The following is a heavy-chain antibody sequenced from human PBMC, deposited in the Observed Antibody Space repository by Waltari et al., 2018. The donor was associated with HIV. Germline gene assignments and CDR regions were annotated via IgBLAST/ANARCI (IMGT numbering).Heavy chain of an antibody. Sequence: QVQLVESGGRVVQPGGAPGLSWGTLGFPFCKFGMYLVRQAPGKGLDWISFIRYDGSNYYYGDSVKGRFTVSRDNAKIILYLQMPNLRPEDTALYYCAKRGTPYRGSVGGIDYWGQGTWVIVSS. J-gene: IGHJ4*02. D-gene: IGHD1-7*01. CDR1: GFPFCKFG. CDR3: AKRGTPYRGSVGGIDY. CDR2: IRYDGSNY. V-gene: IGHV3-30*02.